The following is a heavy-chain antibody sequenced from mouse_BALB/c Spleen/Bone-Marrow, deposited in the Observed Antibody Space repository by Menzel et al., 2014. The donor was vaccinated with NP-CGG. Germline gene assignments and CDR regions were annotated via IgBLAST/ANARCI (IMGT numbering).Heavy chain of an antibody. CDR3: ARERDYGDYFDY. CDR2: INPCNKGS. Sequence: EVQLQQSGPELVKPGASVKMSCKASGYTFTRYVIHWVRQKPGQGLDWIGYINPCNKGSKYNEKFKGEATLTSDKSSHTAYMELSSLTSDDSAVYYCARERDYGDYFDYWGQGTTLTVSS. CDR1: GYTFTRYV. J-gene: IGHJ2*01. D-gene: IGHD1-1*01. V-gene: IGHV1-14*01.